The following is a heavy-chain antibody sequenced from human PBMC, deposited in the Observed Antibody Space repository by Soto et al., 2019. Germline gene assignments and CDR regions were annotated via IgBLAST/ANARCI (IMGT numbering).Heavy chain of an antibody. CDR3: ARGYGRKFDY. D-gene: IGHD3-10*01. J-gene: IGHJ4*02. Sequence: TSETLSLTCAVYGGSFSGYYWNWIRQPPGKGLEWIGEINHSGSTNYNPSLKSRVTISVDTSKNQFSLKLSSVTAADTAVYYCARGYGRKFDYWGQGTLVTVS. CDR2: INHSGST. V-gene: IGHV4-34*01. CDR1: GGSFSGYY.